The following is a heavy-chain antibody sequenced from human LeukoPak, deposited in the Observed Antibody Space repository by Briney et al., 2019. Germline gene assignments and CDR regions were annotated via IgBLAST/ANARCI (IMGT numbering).Heavy chain of an antibody. D-gene: IGHD4-11*01. CDR1: GFTFTSYG. V-gene: IGHV3-33*01. CDR2: IWYDGSNI. Sequence: PGRSLRLSCAASGFTFTSYGMHWVRQAPGKGLEWVAVIWYDGSNIYYADSVKGRFTISRDNSKNTLDLQMNSLRAEDTAVYYCARTFSNYVFDYWGPGTLVTVSS. J-gene: IGHJ4*02. CDR3: ARTFSNYVFDY.